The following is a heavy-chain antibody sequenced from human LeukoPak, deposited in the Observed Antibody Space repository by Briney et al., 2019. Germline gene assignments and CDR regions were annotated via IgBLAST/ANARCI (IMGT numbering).Heavy chain of an antibody. CDR3: AKDRRSSGWYTYGDY. Sequence: GGSLRLSCAASAFTFSSYAMHWVRQAPGKGLEYVSAISSSGGSTYYANSVKGRFTISRDNSKNTLYLQMGSLRAEDTAVYYCAKDRRSSGWYTYGDYWGQGTLVTVSS. CDR2: ISSSGGST. J-gene: IGHJ4*02. V-gene: IGHV3-64*01. CDR1: AFTFSSYA. D-gene: IGHD6-19*01.